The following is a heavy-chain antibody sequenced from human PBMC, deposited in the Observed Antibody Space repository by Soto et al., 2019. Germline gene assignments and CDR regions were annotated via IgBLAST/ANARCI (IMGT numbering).Heavy chain of an antibody. CDR2: ISGSGFKK. Sequence: PGGSLRVSCAASGFIFENFVMSWVRQSPGKGLEWISSISGSGFKKYYADSVKGRFTISRDNSKSTVYLELNNLSAEDTAVYHCAKNQGVELVPLATVDWFDPWGQGSVVTFSS. CDR1: GFIFENFV. D-gene: IGHD1-26*01. CDR3: AKNQGVELVPLATVDWFDP. V-gene: IGHV3-23*01. J-gene: IGHJ5*02.